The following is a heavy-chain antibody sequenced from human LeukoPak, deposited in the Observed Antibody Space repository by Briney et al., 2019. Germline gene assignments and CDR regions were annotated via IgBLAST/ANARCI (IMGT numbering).Heavy chain of an antibody. J-gene: IGHJ4*02. D-gene: IGHD1-7*01. Sequence: GGSRRLSCAASGFTLSSFAMNWVRQAPGKGLEWVSAVSGSGGTTFYADSVKGRLTISRDNSKSTLYLQMNSLRAEDTAVYYCVKRTVNYPFDFWGQGTLVTVSS. CDR2: VSGSGGTT. V-gene: IGHV3-23*01. CDR1: GFTLSSFA. CDR3: VKRTVNYPFDF.